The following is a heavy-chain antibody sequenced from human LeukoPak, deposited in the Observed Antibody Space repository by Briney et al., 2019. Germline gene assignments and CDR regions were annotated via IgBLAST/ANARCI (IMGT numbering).Heavy chain of an antibody. CDR2: LYYSGTT. CDR1: GGSISTPTSY. CDR3: ARLAGVDYTDPISFFDY. D-gene: IGHD4-11*01. Sequence: SETLSLTCSVSGGSISTPTSYWGWIRQPPGKGLEWIGKLYYSGTTYYNSSLKSRVTISVDTSKNQFSLKLSSVTAADTAVYYCARLAGVDYTDPISFFDYWGQGTLVTVSS. V-gene: IGHV4-39*01. J-gene: IGHJ4*02.